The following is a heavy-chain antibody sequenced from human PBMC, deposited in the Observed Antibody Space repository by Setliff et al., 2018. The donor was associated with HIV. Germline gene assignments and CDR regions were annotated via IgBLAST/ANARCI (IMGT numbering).Heavy chain of an antibody. D-gene: IGHD3-16*01. CDR1: GYTFNSYG. V-gene: IGHV1-18*01. Sequence: ASVKVSCKASGYTFNSYGISWVRQAPGQGLEWMGWISAYNGNTNYAQKLEGRVTMTIDTSTSTAYMELRSLRSDDTAVYYCARSDYAWGSSPDKLDYWGQGTLVTVSS. CDR2: ISAYNGNT. CDR3: ARSDYAWGSSPDKLDY. J-gene: IGHJ4*02.